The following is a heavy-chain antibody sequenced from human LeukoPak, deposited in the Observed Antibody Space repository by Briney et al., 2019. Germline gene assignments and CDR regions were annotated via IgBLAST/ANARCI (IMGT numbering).Heavy chain of an antibody. J-gene: IGHJ4*02. CDR3: ARDAVAGAPQDY. Sequence: GGSLRLSCAASGFTFDDYDMSWVRQAPGKGLEWVSGINWNGGSTGYADPVKGRFTISRDNDKNSLYLQMNSLRAEDTAFYYWARDAVAGAPQDYGGQGTLVTVS. D-gene: IGHD6-19*01. CDR1: GFTFDDYD. V-gene: IGHV3-20*04. CDR2: INWNGGST.